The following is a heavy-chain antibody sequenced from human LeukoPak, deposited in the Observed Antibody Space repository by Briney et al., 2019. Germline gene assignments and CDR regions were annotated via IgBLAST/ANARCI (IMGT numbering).Heavy chain of an antibody. V-gene: IGHV3-48*04. D-gene: IGHD3-16*02. Sequence: GGSLRLSCAASGFNFSTYNVNWVRQAPGKGLDWVSYISSSSRTRYYADSVKGRFTISRDNAKDSLYLQMNSLRAEDTAVYYCAKEHDDYVWGSYRPKYAEYFQHWGQGTLVTVSS. J-gene: IGHJ1*01. CDR1: GFNFSTYN. CDR2: ISSSSRTR. CDR3: AKEHDDYVWGSYRPKYAEYFQH.